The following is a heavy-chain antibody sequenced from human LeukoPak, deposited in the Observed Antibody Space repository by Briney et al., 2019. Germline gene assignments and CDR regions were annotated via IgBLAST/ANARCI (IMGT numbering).Heavy chain of an antibody. D-gene: IGHD1-26*01. J-gene: IGHJ5*02. V-gene: IGHV1-8*01. CDR3: ARGSGSDGRDWFDP. CDR1: GYTFTNHD. Sequence: ASVKVSCKASGYTFTNHDINWMRQASGQGLEWMGWMNSNSGNTGYAQKFQGRVTMTRDTSIGTAYMDLSTLTSEDTAVYYCARGSGSDGRDWFDPWGQGTLVTVSS. CDR2: MNSNSGNT.